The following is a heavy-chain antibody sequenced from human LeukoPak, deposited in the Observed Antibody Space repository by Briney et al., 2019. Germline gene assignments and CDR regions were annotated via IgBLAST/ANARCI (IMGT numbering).Heavy chain of an antibody. Sequence: GGSLRLSCAASGFTFSSYGMHWVRQAPGKGLDWVAMIYYDGINKYYADSVKGRFTISRDNAKNSLYLQMNSLRAEDTAVYYCARGTDYWDSWGQGTLVTVSS. CDR1: GFTFSSYG. V-gene: IGHV3-33*01. J-gene: IGHJ4*02. D-gene: IGHD3/OR15-3a*01. CDR3: ARGTDYWDS. CDR2: IYYDGINK.